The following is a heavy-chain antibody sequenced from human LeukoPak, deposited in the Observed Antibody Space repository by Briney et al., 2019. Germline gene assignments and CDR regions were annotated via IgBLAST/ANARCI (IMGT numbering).Heavy chain of an antibody. CDR2: ISQNGGEK. CDR3: ARDGTAAGLYFDL. V-gene: IGHV3-7*01. J-gene: IGHJ4*01. CDR1: GFTFSDYW. D-gene: IGHD6-13*01. Sequence: GGSLRLSCAVSGFTFSDYWMNWVRQAPGKGLEWVASISQNGGEKSYVDSVKGRFTISRDNPRNSLHLQMSSLRAEDTAVYYCARDGTAAGLYFDLWGQGTLVTVSS.